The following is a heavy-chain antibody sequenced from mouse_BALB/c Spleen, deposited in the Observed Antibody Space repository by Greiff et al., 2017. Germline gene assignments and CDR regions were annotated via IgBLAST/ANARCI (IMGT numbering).Heavy chain of an antibody. CDR1: GYTFTSYY. D-gene: IGHD2-3*01. J-gene: IGHJ1*01. V-gene: IGHV1S56*01. CDR2: IYPGNVNT. Sequence: QVQLKQSGPELVKPGASVRISCKASGYTFTSYYIHWVKQRPGQGLEWIGWIYPGNVNTKYNEKFKGKATLTADKSSSTAYMQLSSLTSEDSAVYYCASRDGYYWYFEVWGAGTTVTVSS. CDR3: ASRDGYYWYFEV.